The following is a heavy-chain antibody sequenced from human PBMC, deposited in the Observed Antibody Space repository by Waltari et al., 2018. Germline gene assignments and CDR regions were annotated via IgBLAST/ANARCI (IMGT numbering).Heavy chain of an antibody. Sequence: VQLVESGGGVVQPGRSLSLPRSASEFAFRSCAFPWVRQAPGKGLEWVAVISYNERNIYYVDSVKGRFTISRDNSKKMLYLQMNSLITEDTAVYYCARDYCDRTNCHGMDVWGQGTTVTVSS. CDR2: ISYNERNI. D-gene: IGHD3-22*01. V-gene: IGHV3-30*04. CDR1: EFAFRSCA. CDR3: ARDYCDRTNCHGMDV. J-gene: IGHJ6*02.